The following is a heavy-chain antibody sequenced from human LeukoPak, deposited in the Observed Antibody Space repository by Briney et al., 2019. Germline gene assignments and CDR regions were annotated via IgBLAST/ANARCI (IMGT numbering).Heavy chain of an antibody. CDR1: GYTFTSYY. Sequence: ASVKVSCKASGYTFTSYYMHWVRQAPGQGLEWMGITNPSGGSTSYAQKFQGRVTMTRDTSTSTVYMELSSLRSEDTAVYYCARDRPSGGLYYYGMDVWGQGTTVTVSS. CDR3: ARDRPSGGLYYYGMDV. CDR2: TNPSGGST. D-gene: IGHD6-25*01. V-gene: IGHV1-46*01. J-gene: IGHJ6*02.